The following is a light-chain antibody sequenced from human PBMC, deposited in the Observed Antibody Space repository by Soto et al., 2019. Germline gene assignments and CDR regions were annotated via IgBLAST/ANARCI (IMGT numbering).Light chain of an antibody. V-gene: IGLV2-14*01. Sequence: QSALAQPASVSGSPGQSITISCTGTSSXVGAYRYVSWHQHHPGKGPKLMIYEVGNRPSGVSNRFSGSKSGNTASLTISGLQAEEEADYYCSSFTSSSTLYVLGTRTKVTVL. CDR3: SSFTSSSTLYV. J-gene: IGLJ1*01. CDR2: EVG. CDR1: SSXVGAYRY.